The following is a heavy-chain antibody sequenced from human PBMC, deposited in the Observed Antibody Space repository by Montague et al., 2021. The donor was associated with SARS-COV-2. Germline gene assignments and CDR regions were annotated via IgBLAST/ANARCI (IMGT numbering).Heavy chain of an antibody. CDR2: VYFSGTA. Sequence: SETLSLTCTVSAGSINNHYWSWIRQPPGKELEWIGYVYFSGTASYNPSLKSRVTISVDTSRNQFSLQLTSVTAADTAVYYCARRPSSGWSLDYWGQGTQVSVSS. J-gene: IGHJ4*02. CDR3: ARRPSSGWSLDY. D-gene: IGHD6-19*01. CDR1: AGSINNHY. V-gene: IGHV4-59*08.